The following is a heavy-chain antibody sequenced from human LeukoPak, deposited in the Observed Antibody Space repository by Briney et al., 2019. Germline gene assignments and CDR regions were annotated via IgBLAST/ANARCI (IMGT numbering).Heavy chain of an antibody. Sequence: ASVKVSCKASGYTFTGYYMHWVRQAPGQGLEWMGWISAYNGNTNYAQKLQGRVTMTTDPSTSTAYMELRSLRSDDTAVYYCARVRGPANRDFDYWGQGTLVTVSS. CDR1: GYTFTGYY. D-gene: IGHD2-2*01. CDR2: ISAYNGNT. V-gene: IGHV1-18*04. J-gene: IGHJ4*02. CDR3: ARVRGPANRDFDY.